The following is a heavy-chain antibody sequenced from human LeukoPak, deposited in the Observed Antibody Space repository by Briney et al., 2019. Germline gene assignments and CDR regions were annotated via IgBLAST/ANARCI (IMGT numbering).Heavy chain of an antibody. CDR1: GGSISSYH. Sequence: SETLSLTCTVSGGSISSYHWSWIRQPPGKGLEWIGYIYYSGSTNYNPSLKSRVTISVDTSRNQFSLKLTSVTAADTAVYYCARLTYYYDTSGYYRDGWFDPWGQGTLVTVSS. J-gene: IGHJ5*02. CDR2: IYYSGST. V-gene: IGHV4-59*08. CDR3: ARLTYYYDTSGYYRDGWFDP. D-gene: IGHD3-22*01.